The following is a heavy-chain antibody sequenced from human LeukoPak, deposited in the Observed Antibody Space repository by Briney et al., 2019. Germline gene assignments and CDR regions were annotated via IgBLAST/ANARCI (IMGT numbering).Heavy chain of an antibody. CDR2: ISWISGSI. Sequence: GGSLRLSCAASGFTFDDYAMHWVRQAPGKGLKWVSGISWISGSIGYADSVKGRFTISRDNAKNSLYLQMNSLRAEDMALYYCAKDRSGWSDAFDIWGQGTMVTVSS. J-gene: IGHJ3*02. D-gene: IGHD6-19*01. CDR1: GFTFDDYA. CDR3: AKDRSGWSDAFDI. V-gene: IGHV3-9*03.